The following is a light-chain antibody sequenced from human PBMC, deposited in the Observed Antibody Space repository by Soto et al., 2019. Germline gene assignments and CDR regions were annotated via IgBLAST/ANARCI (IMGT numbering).Light chain of an antibody. Sequence: QSVLTQPPSVSAAPGQKVTISCSGSSSNIGNNYVSWYQHLPGTAPKLLIYDNNKRPSVIPDRFSGSKSGTSATLGITGLQTGDEADYYCGTWDTSLGTGVFGGGTKLTVL. J-gene: IGLJ3*02. CDR3: GTWDTSLGTGV. CDR1: SSNIGNNY. CDR2: DNN. V-gene: IGLV1-51*01.